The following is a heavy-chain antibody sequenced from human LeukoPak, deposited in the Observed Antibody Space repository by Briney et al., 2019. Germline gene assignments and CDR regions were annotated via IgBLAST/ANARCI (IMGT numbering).Heavy chain of an antibody. CDR2: INPNSGVT. Sequence: ASVKVSCKASGYTFTGYYMHWVRQAPGQGLEWMGWINPNSGVTNYAQKFQGRATMTRDTSISTAYMELSRLRSDDTAVYYCARVSQLLALNYYYYYMDVWGKGTTVTVSS. V-gene: IGHV1-2*02. CDR3: ARVSQLLALNYYYYYMDV. CDR1: GYTFTGYY. D-gene: IGHD2-2*01. J-gene: IGHJ6*03.